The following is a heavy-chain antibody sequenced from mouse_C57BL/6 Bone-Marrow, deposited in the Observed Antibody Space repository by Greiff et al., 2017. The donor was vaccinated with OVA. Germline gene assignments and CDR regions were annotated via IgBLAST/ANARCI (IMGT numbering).Heavy chain of an antibody. V-gene: IGHV1-82*01. CDR1: GYAFSSSW. J-gene: IGHJ3*01. CDR3: AREGVLPPAY. D-gene: IGHD1-1*01. CDR2: IYPGDGDT. Sequence: VQLQQSGPELVKPGASVKISCKASGYAFSSSWMNWVKQRPGKGLEWIGRIYPGDGDTNYNGKFKGKATLTADKSSSTAYMQLSSLTSEDSAVYFCAREGVLPPAYWGQGTLVTVSA.